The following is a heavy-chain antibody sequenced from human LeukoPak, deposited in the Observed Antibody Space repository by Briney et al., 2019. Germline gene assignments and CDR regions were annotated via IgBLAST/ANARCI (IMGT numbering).Heavy chain of an antibody. CDR3: ARDSGDYFDY. J-gene: IGHJ4*02. D-gene: IGHD3-10*01. CDR2: ISHSGST. Sequence: SETLSLTCSVAGGSISSGGTYWNWIRQPPGKGLEWIGYISHSGSTFYNPSLKSRVTISVDTSKNQFSLKLSSVTAADTAVYYCARDSGDYFDYWGQGTLVTVSS. CDR1: GGSISSGGTY. V-gene: IGHV4-30-2*01.